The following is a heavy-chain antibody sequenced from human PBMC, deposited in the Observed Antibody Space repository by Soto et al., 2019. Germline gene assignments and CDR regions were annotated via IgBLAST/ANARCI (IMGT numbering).Heavy chain of an antibody. CDR1: GFTFSSYA. D-gene: IGHD6-19*01. V-gene: IGHV3-23*01. Sequence: EVQLLESGGGLVQPGGSLRLSCAASGFTFSSYAMDWVRQAPGQALEWVSAITGGGGSTYYADSVKGRFTMSRDNSKNTLYLQMSSLRAEDTAVYYCAKCSSGWRFPDYWGQGTLVTVSS. CDR2: ITGGGGST. J-gene: IGHJ4*02. CDR3: AKCSSGWRFPDY.